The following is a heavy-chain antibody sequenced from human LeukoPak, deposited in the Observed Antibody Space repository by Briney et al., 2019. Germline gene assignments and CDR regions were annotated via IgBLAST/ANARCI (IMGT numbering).Heavy chain of an antibody. J-gene: IGHJ4*02. CDR2: IRYDGSNK. CDR3: AKHLGYSSSYNITLLDY. V-gene: IGHV3-30*02. D-gene: IGHD6-6*01. Sequence: GGSLRLSCAASGFTFSSYGMHWVRQAPGKGLEGVAFIRYDGSNKYYADSVKGRFTISRDNSKNTLYLQMNSLRAEDTPVYYCAKHLGYSSSYNITLLDYWGQGTLVTVSS. CDR1: GFTFSSYG.